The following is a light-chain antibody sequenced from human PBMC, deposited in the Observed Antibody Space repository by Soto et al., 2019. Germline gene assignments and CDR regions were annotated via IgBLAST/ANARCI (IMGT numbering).Light chain of an antibody. J-gene: IGKJ2*02. V-gene: IGKV1-5*01. Sequence: DIQMTQSPSTLSVSVGDRVTITCRASQSISSWLAWYQQKTEKAPKLLIYDTSNLESGVPSRFSGSGSGTEFTLTISSLQPDDFATYYCQQYNDLCTFGQGTKLEIK. CDR1: QSISSW. CDR2: DTS. CDR3: QQYNDLCT.